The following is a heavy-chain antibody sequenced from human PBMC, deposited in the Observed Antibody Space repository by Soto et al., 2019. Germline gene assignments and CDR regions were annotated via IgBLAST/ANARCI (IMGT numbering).Heavy chain of an antibody. D-gene: IGHD6-13*01. V-gene: IGHV3-30-3*01. CDR1: GFTFSSYA. Sequence: GGSLRLSCAASGFTFSSYAMHWVRQAPGKGLEWVAVISYDGSNKYYADSVKGRFTISRDNSKNTRYLQMNSLRAEDTAVYYCARGRGAAGTFYYYYYGMDVWGQGTTVTVSS. CDR2: ISYDGSNK. CDR3: ARGRGAAGTFYYYYYGMDV. J-gene: IGHJ6*02.